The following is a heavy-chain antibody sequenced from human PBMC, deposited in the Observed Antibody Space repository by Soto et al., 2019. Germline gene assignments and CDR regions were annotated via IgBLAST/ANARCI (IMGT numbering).Heavy chain of an antibody. V-gene: IGHV3-74*01. J-gene: IGHJ6*02. D-gene: IGHD3-22*01. CDR3: ASSNYYDSSGYYFYYYYYGMDV. Sequence: GGSLRLSCAASGFTFSSYWMHWVRQAPGKGLVWVSRINSDGSSTSYADSVKGRFTMSRDNAKNTLYLQMNSLRAEDTAVYYCASSNYYDSSGYYFYYYYYGMDVWGQGTTVTVSS. CDR2: INSDGSST. CDR1: GFTFSSYW.